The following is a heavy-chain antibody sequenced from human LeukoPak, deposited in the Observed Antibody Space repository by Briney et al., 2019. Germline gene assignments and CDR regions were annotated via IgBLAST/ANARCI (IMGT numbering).Heavy chain of an antibody. Sequence: SVKVSCTASGGTFSSYAISWVRQAPGQGLEWMGGIIPIFGTANYAQKFQGRVTITADESTSTAYMELSSLRSEDTAVYYCASGRTGTTSYFAYWGQGTLVTVSS. CDR1: GGTFSSYA. J-gene: IGHJ4*02. CDR2: IIPIFGTA. D-gene: IGHD1-7*01. V-gene: IGHV1-69*13. CDR3: ASGRTGTTSYFAY.